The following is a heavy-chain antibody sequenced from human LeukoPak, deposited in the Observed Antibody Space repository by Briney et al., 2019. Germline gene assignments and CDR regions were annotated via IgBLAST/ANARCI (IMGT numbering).Heavy chain of an antibody. D-gene: IGHD6-19*01. CDR3: ARGDSSGWYSGIDY. CDR1: GYTFTSYA. V-gene: IGHV1-3*01. CDR2: INAGNGNT. J-gene: IGHJ4*02. Sequence: ASVKVSCKASGYTFTSYAMHWVRQAPGQRLEWMGWINAGNGNTKYSQKFQGRVTITRDTSASTAYMELSSLRSEDTAVYYCARGDSSGWYSGIDYWGQGTLVTVSS.